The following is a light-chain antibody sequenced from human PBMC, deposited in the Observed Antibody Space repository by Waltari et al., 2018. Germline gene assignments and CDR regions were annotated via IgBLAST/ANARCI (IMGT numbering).Light chain of an antibody. CDR2: RDS. V-gene: IGLV1-47*01. J-gene: IGLJ1*01. CDR1: TSNIGHHS. Sequence: QSVLPPSPSASGTPGQRVAISCSGATSNIGHHSVYLYQPLPGTAPKLLIYRDSQRPSGVPDRFSGSKSGTSASLAISGLRSEDEADYYCVTWDDSLGGYYVFGTGTKVTVL. CDR3: VTWDDSLGGYYV.